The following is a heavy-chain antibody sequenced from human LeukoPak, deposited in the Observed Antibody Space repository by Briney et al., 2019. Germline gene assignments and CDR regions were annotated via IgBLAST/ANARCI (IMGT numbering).Heavy chain of an antibody. CDR1: GFTFSSYA. Sequence: GGSLRLSCAASGFTFSSYAMHWVRQAPGKGLEWVAVISYDGSNKYYADSVKGRFTISRDNSKNTLYLQMNSLRAEDTAVYYCARDRVRGGTKGAFDIWGQGTMVTVSS. CDR3: ARDRVRGGTKGAFDI. D-gene: IGHD3-10*01. J-gene: IGHJ3*02. CDR2: ISYDGSNK. V-gene: IGHV3-30*04.